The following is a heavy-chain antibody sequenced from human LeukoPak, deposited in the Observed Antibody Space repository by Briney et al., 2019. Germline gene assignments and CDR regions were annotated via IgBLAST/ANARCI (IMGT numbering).Heavy chain of an antibody. CDR1: GFTFSKHG. CDR3: AKDLGWEQADY. J-gene: IGHJ4*02. CDR2: ISGSGGST. Sequence: PGGSLRLSCAASGFTFSKHGMSWVRQAPGKGLEWVSAISGSGGSTYYADSVKGRFTISRDNSKNTLYLQMNSLRAEDTAVYYCAKDLGWEQADYWGQGTLVTVSS. D-gene: IGHD1-26*01. V-gene: IGHV3-23*01.